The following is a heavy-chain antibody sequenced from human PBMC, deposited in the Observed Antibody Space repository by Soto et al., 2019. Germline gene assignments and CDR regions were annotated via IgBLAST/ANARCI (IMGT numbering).Heavy chain of an antibody. Sequence: GGSLRLSCAASGFTFSSYGMSWVRQAPGKGLEWVSAISGSGGSTYYADSVKGRFTISRDNSKNTLYLQMNSLRAEDTAVYYCAKALYTYCSGGSCYDWSYYYYYMDVWGKGTTVTVSS. J-gene: IGHJ6*03. D-gene: IGHD2-15*01. CDR1: GFTFSSYG. CDR2: ISGSGGST. V-gene: IGHV3-23*01. CDR3: AKALYTYCSGGSCYDWSYYYYYMDV.